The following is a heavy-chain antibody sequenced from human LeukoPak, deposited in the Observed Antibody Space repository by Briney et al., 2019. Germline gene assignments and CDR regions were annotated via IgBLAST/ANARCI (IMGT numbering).Heavy chain of an antibody. Sequence: KPSETLSLTCTVSGVSISSSYSYWGWIRQPPGKGLEWIGSIYYSGSTYYNPSLKSRVTISVDTSKNQFSLKLSSVTAADTAAYYCAREVRGSYLYYFDYWGQGTLVTVSS. V-gene: IGHV4-39*07. CDR1: GVSISSSYSY. D-gene: IGHD3-10*01. J-gene: IGHJ4*02. CDR3: AREVRGSYLYYFDY. CDR2: IYYSGST.